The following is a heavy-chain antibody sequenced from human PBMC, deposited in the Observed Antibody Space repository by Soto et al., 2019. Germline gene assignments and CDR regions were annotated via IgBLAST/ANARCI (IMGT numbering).Heavy chain of an antibody. CDR3: ARWDFDWLLYYFDY. D-gene: IGHD3-9*01. J-gene: IGHJ4*02. CDR2: ISAYNGNT. Sequence: ASVKVSCKASGYTFTSYGISWVRQAPGQGLEWMGWISAYNGNTNYAQKLQGRVTMTTDTSTSTAYMELRSLRSDDTAVYYCARWDFDWLLYYFDYWGQGTLVTVSS. CDR1: GYTFTSYG. V-gene: IGHV1-18*01.